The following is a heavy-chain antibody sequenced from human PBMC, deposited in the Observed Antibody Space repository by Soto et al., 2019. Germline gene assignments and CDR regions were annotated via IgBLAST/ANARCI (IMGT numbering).Heavy chain of an antibody. CDR1: GGSISSGGYY. D-gene: IGHD2-2*01. CDR3: ARDHVAPAAMGAFDYYYYGMDV. CDR2: IYYSGST. J-gene: IGHJ6*02. Sequence: PSETLSLTCTVSGGSISSGGYYWSWIRQHPGKGLEWIGYIYYSGSTYYNPSLKSRVTISVDTSKNQFSLKLSSVTAADTAVYYCARDHVAPAAMGAFDYYYYGMDVWGQGTTVTVSS. V-gene: IGHV4-31*03.